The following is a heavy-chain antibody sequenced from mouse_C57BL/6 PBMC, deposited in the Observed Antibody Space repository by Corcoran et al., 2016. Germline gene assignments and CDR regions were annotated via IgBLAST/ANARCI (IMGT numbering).Heavy chain of an antibody. D-gene: IGHD1-1*01. Sequence: QVQLQQSGAELVKPGASVKISCKASGYAFSSYWMNWVKQRPGKGLEWIGQIYPGDGDTNYNGKFKGKATLTADKSSSTAYMQLSRLTSEDSAVYFCARCYYGSRGFAYWGQGTLVTVSA. CDR2: IYPGDGDT. J-gene: IGHJ3*01. CDR3: ARCYYGSRGFAY. V-gene: IGHV1-80*01. CDR1: GYAFSSYW.